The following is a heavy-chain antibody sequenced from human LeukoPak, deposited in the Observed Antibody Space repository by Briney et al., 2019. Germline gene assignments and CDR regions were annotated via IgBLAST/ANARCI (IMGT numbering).Heavy chain of an antibody. J-gene: IGHJ3*02. D-gene: IGHD3-22*01. CDR3: ARGAEGSGYYYDRAFDI. CDR1: GGSISSYY. CDR2: IYYSGST. Sequence: SETLSLTCTVSGGSISSYYWSWIRQPPGKGLKWIGYIYYSGSTNYNPSLKSRVTISVDTSKNQFSLKLSSVTAADTAVYYCARGAEGSGYYYDRAFDIWGQGTMVTVSS. V-gene: IGHV4-59*01.